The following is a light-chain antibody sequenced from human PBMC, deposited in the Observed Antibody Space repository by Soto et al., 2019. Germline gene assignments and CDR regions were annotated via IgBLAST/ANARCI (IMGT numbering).Light chain of an antibody. CDR1: SNDVGIYDY. CDR2: KVN. V-gene: IGLV2-18*02. CDR3: CPYKKAPCV. J-gene: IGLJ1*01. Sequence: LMDPPAVYGAPLQAVSISCTGTSNDVGIYDYVSWYQQHPGTVPKPMVDKVNTQPSWVPGRFSGSKSRSWASITISGLHAEDEAHYYLCPYKKAPCVVRTRTKVTV.